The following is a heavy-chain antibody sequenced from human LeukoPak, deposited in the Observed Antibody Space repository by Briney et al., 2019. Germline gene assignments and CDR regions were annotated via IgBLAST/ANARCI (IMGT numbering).Heavy chain of an antibody. D-gene: IGHD4-23*01. CDR2: ISASGNT. Sequence: PSETLSLTCSVSGDSLNRGSYYWNWIWQPAGKGLEWLGRISASGNTNYNPSLKSRVTMSVDTSKNQFSLKLSSVTAADTAVYYCARERNYGGFNWGQGTLVTVSS. CDR1: GDSLNRGSYY. J-gene: IGHJ4*02. V-gene: IGHV4-61*02. CDR3: ARERNYGGFN.